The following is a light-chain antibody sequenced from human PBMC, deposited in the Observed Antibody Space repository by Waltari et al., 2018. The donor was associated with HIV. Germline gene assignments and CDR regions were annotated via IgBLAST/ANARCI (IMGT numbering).Light chain of an antibody. Sequence: QAVLTQPPSLSASPGASASLTCTLRSGINVGAYWIYWYQQKPGSPPQFLLRYKSDSDKYQGSGVPSRCSGSKDASVNAGILFISGLQSEDEADYYCMFWHSDTVIIGGGTKLTVL. CDR1: SGINVGAYW. CDR2: YKSDSDK. V-gene: IGLV5-45*01. CDR3: MFWHSDTVI. J-gene: IGLJ2*01.